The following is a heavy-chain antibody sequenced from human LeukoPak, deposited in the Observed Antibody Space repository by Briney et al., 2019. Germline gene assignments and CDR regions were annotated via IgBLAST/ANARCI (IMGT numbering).Heavy chain of an antibody. CDR1: GFTFSSYS. D-gene: IGHD3-22*01. J-gene: IGHJ4*02. V-gene: IGHV3-48*02. CDR3: AKVKDITGYQHFDY. Sequence: GGSLRLSCAASGFTFSSYSMNWVRQAPGKGLEWVSYISSSGSTIYYADSVKGRLTISRDNAKNSLYLQLSSLRDEDTAVYYCAKVKDITGYQHFDYWGQGTLVTVSS. CDR2: ISSSGSTI.